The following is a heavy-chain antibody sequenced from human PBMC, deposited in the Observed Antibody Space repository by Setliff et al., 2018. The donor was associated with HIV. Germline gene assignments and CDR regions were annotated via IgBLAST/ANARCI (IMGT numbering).Heavy chain of an antibody. Sequence: PGGSLRLSCTASGFTLSDYWMSWVRQVPGKGLEWVANINQDASEEYYVDSVKGRFTISRDNAKNSLFLQMNSLRAEDTAVYYCARGFTFGGALVISYYFDSWGQGTLVTVSS. V-gene: IGHV3-7*01. J-gene: IGHJ4*02. D-gene: IGHD3-16*02. CDR3: ARGFTFGGALVISYYFDS. CDR1: GFTLSDYW. CDR2: INQDASEE.